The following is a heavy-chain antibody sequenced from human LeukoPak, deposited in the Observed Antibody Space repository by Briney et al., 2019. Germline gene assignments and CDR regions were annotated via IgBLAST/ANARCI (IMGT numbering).Heavy chain of an antibody. CDR3: AKDMSYYDSSGYYDY. CDR2: ISWDGGST. V-gene: IGHV3-43D*03. D-gene: IGHD3-22*01. CDR1: GFTFDDYA. J-gene: IGHJ4*02. Sequence: GGSLRLSCAASGFTFDDYAIHWVRQAPGKGPEWVSLISWDGGSTYYADSVKGRFTISRDNSKNSLYLQMNSLRAEDTALYYCAKDMSYYDSSGYYDYWGQGTLVTVSS.